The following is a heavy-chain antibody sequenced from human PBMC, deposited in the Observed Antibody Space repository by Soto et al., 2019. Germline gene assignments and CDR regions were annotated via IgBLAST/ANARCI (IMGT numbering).Heavy chain of an antibody. J-gene: IGHJ4*02. Sequence: PGGSLRLSCAASGFTFDDYAMHWVRQAPGKGLEWVSGTSWNSGSIGYADSVKGRFTISRDNAKNSLYLQMNSLRAEDTALYYSAKDSRSGYSSSWSPFDYWGQGTLVTVSS. V-gene: IGHV3-9*01. D-gene: IGHD6-13*01. CDR2: TSWNSGSI. CDR1: GFTFDDYA. CDR3: AKDSRSGYSSSWSPFDY.